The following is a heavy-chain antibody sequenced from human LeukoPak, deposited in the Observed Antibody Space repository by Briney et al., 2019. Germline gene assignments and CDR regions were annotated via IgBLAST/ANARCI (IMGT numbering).Heavy chain of an antibody. Sequence: GGSLRLSCAASEFTFSNSWMSWVRQAPGKGLEWVANLNLDGSEKHYADSVKGRFTISRDNAKNSLYLQMNSLRAEDTAVYYCARDRELDRFDYWGQGTLITVSS. D-gene: IGHD1-1*01. CDR3: ARDRELDRFDY. J-gene: IGHJ4*02. CDR1: EFTFSNSW. CDR2: LNLDGSEK. V-gene: IGHV3-7*04.